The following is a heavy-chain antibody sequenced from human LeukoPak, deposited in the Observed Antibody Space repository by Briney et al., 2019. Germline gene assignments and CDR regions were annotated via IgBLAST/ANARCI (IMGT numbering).Heavy chain of an antibody. V-gene: IGHV1-69*13. CDR2: IISDSGTT. CDR1: GGTFSSYA. J-gene: IGHJ6*03. D-gene: IGHD3/OR15-3a*01. Sequence: ASVKVSCKASGGTFSSYAINWVRQAPGQGLEWMGGIISDSGTTNYAQNFQGGVTISADESTTTAYMELSSLRSEDTAVYYCAREGTRYYYYMDVWGKGTTVTVSS. CDR3: AREGTRYYYYMDV.